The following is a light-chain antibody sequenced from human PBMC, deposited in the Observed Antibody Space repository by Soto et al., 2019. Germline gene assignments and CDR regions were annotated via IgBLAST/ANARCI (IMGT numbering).Light chain of an antibody. J-gene: IGLJ3*02. CDR3: SAYTARSTLV. Sequence: QSALTQPASVSGSAGQSITISCSGTMRDVGAYNLVSWYQQHPGTAPKLIIYEVRKRPSGISSRFSGSRSGNTDSLTISGLQPEDEGDYYCSAYTARSTLVFGGGTKLTVL. V-gene: IGLV2-14*01. CDR1: MRDVGAYNL. CDR2: EVR.